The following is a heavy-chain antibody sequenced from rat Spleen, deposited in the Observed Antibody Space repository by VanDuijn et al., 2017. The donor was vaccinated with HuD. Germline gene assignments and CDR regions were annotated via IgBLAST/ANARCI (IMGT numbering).Heavy chain of an antibody. CDR1: GFTFSDFY. D-gene: IGHD5-1*01. V-gene: IGHV5-20*01. CDR3: TTDGQGARFAY. J-gene: IGHJ2*01. Sequence: EVQLVESDGGLVQPGRSLKLSCAASGFTFSDFYMAWVRQAPTKGLEWVATISFDGGITYYRDSVKGRFTISRDNAKSTLYLQMDSLRSEDTATYYCTTDGQGARFAYWGQGVMVTVSS. CDR2: ISFDGGIT.